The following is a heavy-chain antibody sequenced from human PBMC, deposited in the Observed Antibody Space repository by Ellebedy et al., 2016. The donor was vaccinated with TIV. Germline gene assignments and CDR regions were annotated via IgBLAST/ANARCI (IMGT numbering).Heavy chain of an antibody. CDR2: IMAIFGTT. J-gene: IGHJ5*02. CDR1: GYTFTGYF. V-gene: IGHV1-69*13. CDR3: ARNPVYATTWYSS. D-gene: IGHD2-21*02. Sequence: ASVKVSCKASGYTFTGYFVHWVRQAPGQGLEWMGGIMAIFGTTNYAQKFQGRVTITADESTSTAYMELSSLTSEDTAVYFCARNPVYATTWYSSWGQGTLITVSS.